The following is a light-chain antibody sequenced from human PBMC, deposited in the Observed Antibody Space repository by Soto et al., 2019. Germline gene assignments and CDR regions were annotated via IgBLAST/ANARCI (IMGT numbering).Light chain of an antibody. CDR1: QSISSW. J-gene: IGKJ1*01. CDR3: QQYNSYSWT. CDR2: DAS. V-gene: IGKV1-5*01. Sequence: DIQMTQSPSTLSASVGDRVTITFRASQSISSWLAWYQQKPGKAPKLLIYDASNLESGVPSRFSGSGSGTEFTLTISSLQPDDFATYYCQQYNSYSWTFGQGTKVDIK.